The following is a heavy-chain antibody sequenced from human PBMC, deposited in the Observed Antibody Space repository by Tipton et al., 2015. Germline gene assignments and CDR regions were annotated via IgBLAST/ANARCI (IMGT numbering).Heavy chain of an antibody. CDR2: IIPMFGTA. CDR3: ARAYYYDFWSGNRYGLDV. J-gene: IGHJ6*02. Sequence: QLVQSGAEVKKPGSSVKVSCKAFGGTFSIYAINWIRQAPGQGLEFMGGIIPMFGTADHTQNFQDRITLTADESTSTAYMELSSLRSEDTAVYYCARAYYYDFWSGNRYGLDVWGQGTTVTVSS. V-gene: IGHV1-69*01. D-gene: IGHD3-3*01. CDR1: GGTFSIYA.